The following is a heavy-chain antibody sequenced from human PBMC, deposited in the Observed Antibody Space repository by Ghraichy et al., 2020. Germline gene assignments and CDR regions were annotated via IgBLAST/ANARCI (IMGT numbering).Heavy chain of an antibody. J-gene: IGHJ4*02. V-gene: IGHV3-23*01. CDR2: ISPSGSRS. CDR1: GFTFSTYA. Sequence: GGSLRLSCAASGFTFSTYAMFWVRQAPGKGLEWVSAISPSGSRSYYADSVKGRFTISRDNSKNTLYLQMNSLRAEDTAIYYCAKERPPNDWYLLVEDCWGQGTLVTVSS. D-gene: IGHD3-9*01. CDR3: AKERPPNDWYLLVEDC.